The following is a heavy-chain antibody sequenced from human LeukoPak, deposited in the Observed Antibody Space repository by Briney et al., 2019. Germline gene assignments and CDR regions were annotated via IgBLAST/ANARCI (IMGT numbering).Heavy chain of an antibody. Sequence: SQTLSLTCTVSGGSISSGGYYWSWIRQHPGKGLEWIGYIYYSGSTYYNPSLKSRVTISVDTSKNQFSLKLSSVIAADTAVYYCARANYDFWSGYLLTPNYFDYWGQGTLVTVSS. CDR1: GGSISSGGYY. J-gene: IGHJ4*02. CDR3: ARANYDFWSGYLLTPNYFDY. D-gene: IGHD3-3*01. V-gene: IGHV4-31*03. CDR2: IYYSGST.